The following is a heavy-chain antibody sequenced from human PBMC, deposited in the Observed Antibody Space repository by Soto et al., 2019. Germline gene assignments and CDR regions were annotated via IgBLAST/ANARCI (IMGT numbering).Heavy chain of an antibody. Sequence: SETLSLTCXVSGGSISSYYWSWIRQPPGKGLEWIGYIYYSGSTNYNPSLKSRVTISVDTSKNQFSLKLSSVTAADTAVYYCARTPRYGSGSYYDYWGQGTLVTVSS. CDR2: IYYSGST. CDR3: ARTPRYGSGSYYDY. D-gene: IGHD3-10*01. CDR1: GGSISSYY. V-gene: IGHV4-59*01. J-gene: IGHJ4*02.